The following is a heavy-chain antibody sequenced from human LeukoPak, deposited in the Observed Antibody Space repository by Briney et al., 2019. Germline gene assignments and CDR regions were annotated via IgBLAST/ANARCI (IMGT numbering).Heavy chain of an antibody. CDR2: IYPGDSDT. V-gene: IGHV5-51*01. J-gene: IGHJ1*01. CDR1: GYTFSNYW. Sequence: GESLKISCKGSGYTFSNYWIGWVRQMPGKGLEYLGIIYPGDSDTKYSPAFEGHITISVDKSITTAYLQWSSLKASDTAMYYCARPDDNADYILSYWGQGTLVTVSS. CDR3: ARPDDNADYILSY. D-gene: IGHD4-17*01.